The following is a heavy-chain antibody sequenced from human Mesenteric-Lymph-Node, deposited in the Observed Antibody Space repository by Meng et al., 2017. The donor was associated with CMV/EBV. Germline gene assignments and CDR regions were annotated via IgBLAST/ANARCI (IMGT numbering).Heavy chain of an antibody. CDR2: ISSSGVYI. V-gene: IGHV3-21*01. CDR3: ARDGDRGTSSFPDY. CDR1: GFTFSSYS. Sequence: GESLKISCAASGFTFSSYSMNWVRQAPGKGLEWVSSISSSGVYIYYADSVKGRFTISRDNAKNSLYLQMNSLRDEDTAMYYCARDGDRGTSSFPDYWGQGTLVTVSS. D-gene: IGHD6-6*01. J-gene: IGHJ4*02.